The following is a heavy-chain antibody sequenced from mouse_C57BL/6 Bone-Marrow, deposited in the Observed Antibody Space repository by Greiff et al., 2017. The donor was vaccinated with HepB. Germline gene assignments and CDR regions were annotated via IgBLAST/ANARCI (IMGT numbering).Heavy chain of an antibody. J-gene: IGHJ2*01. CDR3: ARNYGSREGNYFDY. D-gene: IGHD1-1*01. Sequence: EVKLVESGPVLVKPGASVKMSCKASGYTFTDYYMNWVKQSHGKSLEWIGVINPYNGGTSYNQKFKGKATLTVDKSSSTAYMELNSLTSEDSAVYYCARNYGSREGNYFDYWGQGTTLTVSS. CDR1: GYTFTDYY. V-gene: IGHV1-19*01. CDR2: INPYNGGT.